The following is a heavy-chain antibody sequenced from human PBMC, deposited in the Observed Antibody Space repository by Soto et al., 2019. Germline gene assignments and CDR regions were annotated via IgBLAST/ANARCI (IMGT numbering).Heavy chain of an antibody. CDR1: GFTFSDYG. CDR2: ISYDGSKK. J-gene: IGHJ6*02. V-gene: IGHV3-30*18. Sequence: GGSLRLSCRVSGFTFSDYGMHWVRQAPGKGLEWVAVISYDGSKKNYGDSVKGRFTISRDNSKDTLYLQMNSLRGVDTAVYHCAKDAIDCRDDNCSGSGVGYFGMDVWGQGTTLTVYS. D-gene: IGHD1-20*01. CDR3: AKDAIDCRDDNCSGSGVGYFGMDV.